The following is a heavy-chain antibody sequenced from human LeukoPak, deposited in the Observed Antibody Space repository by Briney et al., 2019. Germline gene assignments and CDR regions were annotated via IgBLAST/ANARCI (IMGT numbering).Heavy chain of an antibody. J-gene: IGHJ6*02. CDR3: AKDPQDTAMASYYYYYGMDV. CDR2: ISGSGGST. V-gene: IGHV3-23*01. D-gene: IGHD5-18*01. CDR1: GFTFSSYA. Sequence: GGSLRLSCAASGFTFSSYAMSWVRQAPGKGLEWVSAISGSGGSTYYADSVKGRFTISRDNSKNTLYLQMNSLRAEDTAVYYCAKDPQDTAMASYYYYYGMDVWGQGTLVTVSS.